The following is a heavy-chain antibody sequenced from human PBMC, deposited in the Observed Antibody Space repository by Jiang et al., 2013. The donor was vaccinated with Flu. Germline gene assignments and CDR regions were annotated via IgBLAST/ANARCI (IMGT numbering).Heavy chain of an antibody. V-gene: IGHV4-61*02. J-gene: IGHJ4*02. CDR1: SISSGSYY. CDR2: YTTGST. CDR3: ARGRDGYNWGTFDY. D-gene: IGHD5-24*01. Sequence: SISSGSYYWSWIRQPPGRDWSGLAFYTTGSTNYNPSLKSRVTISVDTSKNQFSLKLSSVTAADTAVYYCARGRDGYNWGTFDYWGQGTLVTVSS.